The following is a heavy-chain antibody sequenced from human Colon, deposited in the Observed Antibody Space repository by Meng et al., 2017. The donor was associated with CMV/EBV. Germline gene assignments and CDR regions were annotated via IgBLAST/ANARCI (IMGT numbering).Heavy chain of an antibody. CDR2: IYYSGST. J-gene: IGHJ4*02. CDR1: GGSISGYY. CDR3: ARVDYSGNYDY. V-gene: IGHV4-59*01. D-gene: IGHD4/OR15-4a*01. Sequence: SETLSLTCSVSGGSISGYYWSWIRQPPGKGLEWIGYIYYSGSTNYSPSLKSRVTISVDTSKNHFFLNLTSVTAADTAVYYCARVDYSGNYDYWGQGTLVTVSS.